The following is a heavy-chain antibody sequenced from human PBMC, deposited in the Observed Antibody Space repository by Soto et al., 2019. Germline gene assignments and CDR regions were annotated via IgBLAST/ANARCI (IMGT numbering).Heavy chain of an antibody. D-gene: IGHD6-19*01. Sequence: ASVKVSCKASGYTFTGYAMHWVRQAPGQRLEWMGWINAGNGNTKYSQKFQGGVTITRDTSASTAYMELSSLRSEDTAVYYCARAVAVPADFDYWGLGTLVTVSS. CDR2: INAGNGNT. J-gene: IGHJ4*02. CDR3: ARAVAVPADFDY. V-gene: IGHV1-3*01. CDR1: GYTFTGYA.